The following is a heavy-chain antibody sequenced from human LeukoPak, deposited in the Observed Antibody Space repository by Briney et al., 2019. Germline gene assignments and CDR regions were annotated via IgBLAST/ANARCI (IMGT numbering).Heavy chain of an antibody. CDR3: ASLRFGSDY. D-gene: IGHD3-3*01. V-gene: IGHV4-39*01. CDR2: ISDSGST. J-gene: IGHJ4*02. Sequence: SETLSLTCTVSGGSISSRSYYWGWIRQPPGKGLEWIGKISDSGSTYYSPSLRSRVTISIDMSKNQFSLKLSSVTATDTAVYYCASLRFGSDYWGQGTLVTVSS. CDR1: GGSISSRSYY.